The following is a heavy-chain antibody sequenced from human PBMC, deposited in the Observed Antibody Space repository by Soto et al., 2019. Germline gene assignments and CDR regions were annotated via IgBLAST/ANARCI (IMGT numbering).Heavy chain of an antibody. V-gene: IGHV3-7*01. CDR3: ARSRYNYAPGQGVD. J-gene: IGHJ4*02. Sequence: EVQLVESGGGLVQPGGSLRLSCAASGFSFSSYWMSWVRQAPGKWPEWVANIKQDGSEKYYVDSVKGRFTISRDNAKNSLFLQMNSLRAEDTAVYYCARSRYNYAPGQGVDWGQGTLVTVSS. D-gene: IGHD2-2*01. CDR1: GFSFSSYW. CDR2: IKQDGSEK.